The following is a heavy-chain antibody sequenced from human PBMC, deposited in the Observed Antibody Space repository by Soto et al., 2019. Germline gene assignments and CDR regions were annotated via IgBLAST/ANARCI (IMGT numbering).Heavy chain of an antibody. CDR3: ARTRAARGIPTQNWFDP. V-gene: IGHV1-18*01. D-gene: IGHD3-10*01. Sequence: GASVKVSCKASGYTFTSYGISWVRQAPGQGLEWMGWISPKNDNTNYAPKLQGRVNMTTDTSTSTAYMELRSLRSDDTAVYYCARTRAARGIPTQNWFDPWGQGTLVTVSS. CDR2: ISPKNDNT. CDR1: GYTFTSYG. J-gene: IGHJ5*02.